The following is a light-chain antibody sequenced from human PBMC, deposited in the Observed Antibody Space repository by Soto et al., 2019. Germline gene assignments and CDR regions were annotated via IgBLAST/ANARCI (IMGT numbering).Light chain of an antibody. CDR2: GTS. J-gene: IGKJ2*01. CDR3: QEYGSSPLYA. V-gene: IGKV3-20*01. CDR1: QSVSSNF. Sequence: EVVVTQSPDTLSLSPGEGVTLSCRTAQSVSSNFLAWYQQKPGQAPRLLIYGTSSRATGIPDRFSGSGSGTAFTLTISRVELEDFGVYSCQEYGSSPLYAFGQGTKLEIK.